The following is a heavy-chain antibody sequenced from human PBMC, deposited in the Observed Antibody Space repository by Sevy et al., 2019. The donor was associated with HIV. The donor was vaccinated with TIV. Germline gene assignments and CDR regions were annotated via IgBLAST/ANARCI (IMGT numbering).Heavy chain of an antibody. CDR2: IYYSGST. J-gene: IGHJ4*02. Sequence: SETLSLTCTVSGGSISSSSYYWGWIRQPPGKGLEWIGSIYYSGSTYYNPSLKSRVTISVDTSKNQFSLKLRSVTAADTAVYYCARFYSSSWEIDYWGQGTLVTVSS. V-gene: IGHV4-39*01. D-gene: IGHD6-13*01. CDR1: GGSISSSSYY. CDR3: ARFYSSSWEIDY.